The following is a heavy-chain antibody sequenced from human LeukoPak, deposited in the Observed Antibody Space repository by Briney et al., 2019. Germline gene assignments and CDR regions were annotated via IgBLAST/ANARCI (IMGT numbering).Heavy chain of an antibody. Sequence: SETLSLTCTVSGGSISSSTYYWGWIRQPPGKGLEWIGSIYYSGSTYYNPSLKSRVTISVDTSKNQFSLKLSSVTAADTAVYYCARHASDDYTNYYYYYMDVWGKGTTVTVSS. CDR3: ARHASDDYTNYYYYYMDV. V-gene: IGHV4-39*01. J-gene: IGHJ6*03. D-gene: IGHD4-11*01. CDR2: IYYSGST. CDR1: GGSISSSTYY.